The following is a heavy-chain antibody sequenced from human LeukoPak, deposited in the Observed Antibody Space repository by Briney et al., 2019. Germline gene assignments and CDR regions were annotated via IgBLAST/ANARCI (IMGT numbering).Heavy chain of an antibody. D-gene: IGHD1/OR15-1a*01. CDR3: ARDRDWNNPDYFDY. V-gene: IGHV1-46*01. CDR1: GYTFTTYY. J-gene: IGHJ4*02. CDR2: INPGGGQT. Sequence: ASVEVSCKASGYTFTTYYMHWVRQVPGQGFEWMGLINPGGGQTKYAQKFQGRVTMTRDTSTGTVYMELSSLRSEDTAIYYCARDRDWNNPDYFDYWGQGTLVTVSS.